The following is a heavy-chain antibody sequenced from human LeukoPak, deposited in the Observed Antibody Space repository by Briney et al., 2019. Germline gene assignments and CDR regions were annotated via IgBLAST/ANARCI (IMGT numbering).Heavy chain of an antibody. D-gene: IGHD5-24*01. CDR3: ASQTKGGWLQPFDY. CDR2: ISYSGST. J-gene: IGHJ4*02. CDR1: GDSISSYY. V-gene: IGHV4-59*08. Sequence: PSETLSLTCTVSGDSISSYYTSWIRQPPGKGLEWVAYISYSGSTTYNPSLKSRVTISVEMTRKQFFLKLNSVAAADTAVYYCASQTKGGWLQPFDYWGEGALVTVSS.